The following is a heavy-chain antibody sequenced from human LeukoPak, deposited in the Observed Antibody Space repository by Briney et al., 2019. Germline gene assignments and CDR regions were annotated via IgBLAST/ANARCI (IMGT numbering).Heavy chain of an antibody. CDR2: IYYSGST. V-gene: IGHV4-34*01. D-gene: IGHD1-26*01. CDR3: ARDRIVGATGAFDI. CDR1: GGSFSGYY. Sequence: SETXSLTCAVYGGSFSGYYWSWIRQPPGKGLEWIGSIYYSGSTYYNPSLKSRVTISVDTSKNQFSLKLSSVTAADTAVYYCARDRIVGATGAFDIWGQGTMVTVSS. J-gene: IGHJ3*02.